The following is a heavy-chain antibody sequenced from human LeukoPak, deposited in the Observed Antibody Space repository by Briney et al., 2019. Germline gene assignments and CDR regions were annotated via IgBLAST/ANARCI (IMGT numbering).Heavy chain of an antibody. D-gene: IGHD5-18*01. Sequence: SVKVSCTASGGTFSSYAISWVRQAPGQGLEWMGGIIPIFGTANYAQKFQGRVTITTDESTSTAYMELSSLRSEDTAVYYCARDREAGYSYGNFDYWGQGTLVTVSS. CDR3: ARDREAGYSYGNFDY. J-gene: IGHJ4*02. CDR2: IIPIFGTA. CDR1: GGTFSSYA. V-gene: IGHV1-69*05.